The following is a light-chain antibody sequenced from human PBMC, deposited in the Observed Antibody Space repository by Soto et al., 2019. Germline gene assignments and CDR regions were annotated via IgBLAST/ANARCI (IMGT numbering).Light chain of an antibody. J-gene: IGKJ2*01. V-gene: IGKV3-20*01. CDR3: QQYGSSPHS. CDR2: GAS. Sequence: EIVVTQSPGTMSLAPGERATLSCRASQSVSSSYLAWYQHKPGQAPRLLIYGASSRATGIPDRFSGSGSGTDLTLTISRLEPGDFAVYYCQQYGSSPHSFGQGTKLEIK. CDR1: QSVSSSY.